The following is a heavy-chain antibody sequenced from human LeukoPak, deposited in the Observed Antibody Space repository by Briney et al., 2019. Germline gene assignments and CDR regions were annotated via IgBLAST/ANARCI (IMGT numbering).Heavy chain of an antibody. D-gene: IGHD3-10*01. CDR2: IKQDGSDK. CDR3: ARNFYHGSDD. V-gene: IGHV3-7*04. Sequence: GGSLRLSCAASGFTFSNYWMTWVRQAPGKGLEWVANIKQDGSDKYYVASVKGRFTISRDNAKNSLYLQMNTLRAEDTAVYYCARNFYHGSDDWGQGSLVTVSS. CDR1: GFTFSNYW. J-gene: IGHJ4*02.